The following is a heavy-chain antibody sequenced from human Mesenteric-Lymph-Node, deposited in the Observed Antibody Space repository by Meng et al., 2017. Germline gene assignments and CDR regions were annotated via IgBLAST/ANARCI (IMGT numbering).Heavy chain of an antibody. V-gene: IGHV3-23*01. CDR2: ISGSGGST. Sequence: GESLKISCAASGFTFSSYAMSWVRQAPGKGLEWVSVISGSGGSTYYADSVKGRFTISRDNSKNTLYLPMNSLRAEDTAVYYCARDLAPDWFSPSLDYWGQGTLVTVSS. CDR3: ARDLAPDWFSPSLDY. J-gene: IGHJ4*02. CDR1: GFTFSSYA. D-gene: IGHD3/OR15-3a*01.